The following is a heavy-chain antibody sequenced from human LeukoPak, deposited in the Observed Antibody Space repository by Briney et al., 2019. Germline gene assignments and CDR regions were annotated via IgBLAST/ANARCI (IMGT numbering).Heavy chain of an antibody. Sequence: GGSLRLSCAASGFSFSDYGMDWVRQAPGKGLEWVSVIYSGGSTYYADSVKGRFTISRHNSKNTLYLQMNSLRAEDTAVYYCARDYYDSSGYFTQPNDYWGQGTLVTVSS. CDR3: ARDYYDSSGYFTQPNDY. D-gene: IGHD3-22*01. CDR1: GFSFSDYG. V-gene: IGHV3-53*04. J-gene: IGHJ4*02. CDR2: IYSGGST.